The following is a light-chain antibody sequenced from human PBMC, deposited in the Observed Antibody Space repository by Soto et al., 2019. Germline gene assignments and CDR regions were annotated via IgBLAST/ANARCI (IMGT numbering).Light chain of an antibody. CDR2: EVS. Sequence: QSALTQPASVSGSPGQSITISCTGTSSDVGGYNYVSWYQQYPGKAPKLMIYEVSNRPSGVSNRFSGSKSGNTASLTISGLQAEDEADYYCISYTSSSPLVFGTGTKLTVL. CDR3: ISYTSSSPLV. CDR1: SSDVGGYNY. J-gene: IGLJ1*01. V-gene: IGLV2-14*01.